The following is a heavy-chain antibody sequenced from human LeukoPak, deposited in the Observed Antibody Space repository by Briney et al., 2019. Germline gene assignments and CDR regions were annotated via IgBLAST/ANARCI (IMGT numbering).Heavy chain of an antibody. Sequence: GGSLRLSCVASGFTFSSYWMSWVRQAPGKGLEWVANIKQDGSEKYYVDSVRGRFTISRDNAKNSLYLQMNSLRAEDTAVYYCARTAGGLRYFVFDPWGQGTLVTVSS. V-gene: IGHV3-7*01. CDR1: GFTFSSYW. CDR3: ARTAGGLRYFVFDP. D-gene: IGHD3-9*01. J-gene: IGHJ5*02. CDR2: IKQDGSEK.